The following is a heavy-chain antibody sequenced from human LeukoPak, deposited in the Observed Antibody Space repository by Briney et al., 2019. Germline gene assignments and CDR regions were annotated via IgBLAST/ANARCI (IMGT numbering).Heavy chain of an antibody. V-gene: IGHV1-2*02. Sequence: ASVKVSCKASGYTFTGYYMHWVRQAPGQGLEWMGWINPNSGGTNYAQKFQGRVTMTRDTSISTAYMELSRLRSDDTAVYYCARGRRYYVSSGPISGGYYYYMDVWGKGTTVTISS. CDR3: ARGRRYYVSSGPISGGYYYYMDV. D-gene: IGHD3-22*01. J-gene: IGHJ6*03. CDR1: GYTFTGYY. CDR2: INPNSGGT.